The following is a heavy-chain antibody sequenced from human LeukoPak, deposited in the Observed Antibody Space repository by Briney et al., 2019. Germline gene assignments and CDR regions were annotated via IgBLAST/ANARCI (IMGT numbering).Heavy chain of an antibody. Sequence: GGSLRVSCAASGFTFSNYGMNWVRQAPRKGLEWVSAISNNAGHTYYADSVRGRFTISRDNSKNTLSLQMNSLRAEDTAIYYCARAYSGYDGVDYWGQGTLVTVSS. J-gene: IGHJ4*02. CDR1: GFTFSNYG. V-gene: IGHV3-23*01. CDR3: ARAYSGYDGVDY. D-gene: IGHD5-12*01. CDR2: ISNNAGHT.